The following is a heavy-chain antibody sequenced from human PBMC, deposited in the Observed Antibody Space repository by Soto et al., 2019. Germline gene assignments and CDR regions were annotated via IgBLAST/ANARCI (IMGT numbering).Heavy chain of an antibody. CDR3: ARRTYYDILVPYGMDV. CDR1: GYTFTSYG. J-gene: IGHJ6*02. V-gene: IGHV1-18*01. CDR2: ISAYNGNT. Sequence: QVQLVQSGAEVKKPGASVKVSCKASGYTFTSYGISWVRQAPGQGLEWMGWISAYNGNTNYAQKLQGRVTMTTDTSTSTASMELRSLRSDDTAVYYCARRTYYDILVPYGMDVWGQGTTVTVSS. D-gene: IGHD3-9*01.